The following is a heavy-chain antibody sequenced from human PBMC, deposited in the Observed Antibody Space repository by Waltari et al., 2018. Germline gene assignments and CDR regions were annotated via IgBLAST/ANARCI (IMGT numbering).Heavy chain of an antibody. CDR3: ARDSVGVTPNWYFDL. CDR1: GYSISSGY. V-gene: IGHV1-69*18. CDR2: IIPIFGTA. J-gene: IGHJ2*01. Sequence: QVQLQESGPGMVKPSETLSLTCAVSGYSISSGYYWGWIRQPPGKGLEWMGRIIPIFGTANYAQKFQGRVTITADESTSTAYMELSSLRSEDTAVYYCARDSVGVTPNWYFDLWGRGTLVTVSS. D-gene: IGHD2-21*02.